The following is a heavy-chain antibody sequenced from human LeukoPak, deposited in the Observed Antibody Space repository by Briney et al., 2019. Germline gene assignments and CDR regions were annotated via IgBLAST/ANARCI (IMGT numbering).Heavy chain of an antibody. J-gene: IGHJ4*02. CDR1: GLTFNSYE. Sequence: GGSLRLSCAASGLTFNSYEMSWVRQAPGKGLEWVSHISSSGRTIYYADSVKGRFTISRDNAKNSLYLQMNSLRAEDTAVYYCASSYDYVWGSYLPYYFDYWGQGTLVTVSS. V-gene: IGHV3-48*03. D-gene: IGHD3-16*02. CDR2: ISSSGRTI. CDR3: ASSYDYVWGSYLPYYFDY.